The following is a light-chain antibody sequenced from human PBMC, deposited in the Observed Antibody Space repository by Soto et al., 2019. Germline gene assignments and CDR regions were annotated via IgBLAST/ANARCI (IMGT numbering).Light chain of an antibody. J-gene: IGKJ1*01. CDR1: QGISNY. V-gene: IGKV1-27*01. CDR3: QKYNSAPQT. Sequence: DIQMTQSPSSLSASVGDRVTITCRASQGISNYLAWYQQKPGKVPKLLIYAASTLQSGVPSRFSCSGSGTEFPLTISSLQPEDVATYYCQKYNSAPQTFGQGTKVEIK. CDR2: AAS.